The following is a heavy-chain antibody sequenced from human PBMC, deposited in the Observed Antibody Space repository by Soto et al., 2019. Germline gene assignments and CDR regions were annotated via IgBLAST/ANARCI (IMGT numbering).Heavy chain of an antibody. CDR3: ARVAYSYGLLFYLDY. J-gene: IGHJ4*02. Sequence: ASVKVSCKASGYTFTYYHVHWVRQAPGQGLEWMGIINPNGGDTTYAQKFQGRVTMTKDTSTSTVYMELSSLRYEDTALYYCARVAYSYGLLFYLDYWGQGTLVTVSS. CDR2: INPNGGDT. CDR1: GYTFTYYH. V-gene: IGHV1-46*01. D-gene: IGHD3-16*01.